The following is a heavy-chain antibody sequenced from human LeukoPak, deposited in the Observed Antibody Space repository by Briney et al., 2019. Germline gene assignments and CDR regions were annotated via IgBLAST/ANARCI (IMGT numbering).Heavy chain of an antibody. V-gene: IGHV3-64*01. CDR2: IVANGDRT. D-gene: IGHD5-18*01. Sequence: PGGSLRLSCAASGFMVSDYDMHWVRQAPGKGLEYVSHIVANGDRTYYAISVKDRFTISRDNSKNTLYLQMDSLRDEDTAVYYCARDRGYTYGHPLDYWGQGTLVTVSS. J-gene: IGHJ4*02. CDR1: GFMVSDYD. CDR3: ARDRGYTYGHPLDY.